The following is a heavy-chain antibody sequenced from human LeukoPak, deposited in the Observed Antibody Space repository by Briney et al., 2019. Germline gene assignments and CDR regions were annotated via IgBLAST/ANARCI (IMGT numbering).Heavy chain of an antibody. CDR2: ISWNIGSI. Sequence: PGRSLRLSCAASGFTFDDYAMHWVRQAPGKGLGWVSGISWNIGSIGYADSVKGRFTISRENAKNFPYMQMNSMRAEDMALYYCAKASGSSGLDAFDIWGQGTMVTVSS. CDR3: AKASGSSGLDAFDI. D-gene: IGHD1-26*01. J-gene: IGHJ3*02. V-gene: IGHV3-9*03. CDR1: GFTFDDYA.